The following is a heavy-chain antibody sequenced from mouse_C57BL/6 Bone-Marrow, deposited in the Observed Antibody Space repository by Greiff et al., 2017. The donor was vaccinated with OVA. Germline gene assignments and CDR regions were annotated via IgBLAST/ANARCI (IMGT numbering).Heavy chain of an antibody. CDR2: ISSGGSYT. CDR1: GFTFSSYG. J-gene: IGHJ4*01. CDR3: ASHYGSSLYAMDY. Sequence: EVQVVESGGDLVKPGGSLKLSCAASGFTFSSYGMSWVRQTPDKRLEWVATISSGGSYTYYPDSVKGRFTISRDNAKNTLYLQMSSLKSEDTAMYYCASHYGSSLYAMDYWGQGTSVTVSS. V-gene: IGHV5-6*01. D-gene: IGHD1-1*01.